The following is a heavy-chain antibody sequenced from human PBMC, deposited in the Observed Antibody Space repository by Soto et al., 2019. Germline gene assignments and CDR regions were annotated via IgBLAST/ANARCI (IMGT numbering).Heavy chain of an antibody. D-gene: IGHD3-16*02. CDR3: LRDYQNY. V-gene: IGHV3-7*01. CDR1: GFTFSSHW. CDR2: VNEDGSQS. Sequence: GGSLRLSCAGSGFTFSSHWMSWVRQAPGKGLEWVARVNEDGSQSFHVDSVRGRFTISRDNAKNSLYLQMNNLRVEDTALYYCLRDYQNYWGQGTLVIVSS. J-gene: IGHJ4*02.